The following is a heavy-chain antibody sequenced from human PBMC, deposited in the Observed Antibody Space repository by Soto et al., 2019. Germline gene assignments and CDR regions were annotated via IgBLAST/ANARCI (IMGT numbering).Heavy chain of an antibody. J-gene: IGHJ4*02. CDR2: ISYDGSNK. CDR1: GFTFSSYG. V-gene: IGHV3-30*18. CDR3: AKGRSVDY. Sequence: GGSLRLSCAASGFTFSSYGMHWVRQAPGKGLEWVAVISYDGSNKYYADSVKGRFTISRDNSKNTLYLQMNSLSAEDTAVYYCAKGRSVDYWGQGTLVTVSS.